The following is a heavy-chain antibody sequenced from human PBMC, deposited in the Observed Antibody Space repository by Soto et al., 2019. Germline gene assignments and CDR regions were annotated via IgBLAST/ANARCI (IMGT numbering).Heavy chain of an antibody. CDR1: GLTFRSYA. CDR2: ISGSGIST. J-gene: IGHJ2*01. Sequence: AGGSLRLSCAASGLTFRSYAMSWVRQAPGKGLEWVSGISGSGISTHYADSVKGRFTVSRDNSKNTLYLQMNSLRAEDTAVYNCAKEPVGPDWYFDLWGRGTLVTVSS. CDR3: AKEPVGPDWYFDL. V-gene: IGHV3-23*01.